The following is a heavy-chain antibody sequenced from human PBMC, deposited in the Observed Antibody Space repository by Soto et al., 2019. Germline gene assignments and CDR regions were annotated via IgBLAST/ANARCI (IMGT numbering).Heavy chain of an antibody. D-gene: IGHD3-3*01. Sequence: GASVKVSCKASGYTFSDHAVHWVRQAPGQRLEWMGWINAGNGNIKYSDKLQGRVAITRDTSASTAYMELSNLRSEDTAVYYCARGGVDSWSGYPYHGMYVWGQGTTVTVSS. V-gene: IGHV1-3*01. J-gene: IGHJ6*02. CDR1: GYTFSDHA. CDR3: ARGGVDSWSGYPYHGMYV. CDR2: INAGNGNI.